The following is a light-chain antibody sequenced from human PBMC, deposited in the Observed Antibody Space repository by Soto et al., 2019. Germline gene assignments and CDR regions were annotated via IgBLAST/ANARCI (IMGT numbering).Light chain of an antibody. CDR1: QSISDW. CDR3: QQYNSYPLT. Sequence: IQMTQSPSTPSASVCDRVTITFLASQSISDWLAWYQQKPGKAPNLLIYKASSLQSGVPSRFSGSGSGTEFTLTITRLQPDDFATYYCQQYNSYPLTFGGGTKVDIK. CDR2: KAS. V-gene: IGKV1-5*03. J-gene: IGKJ4*01.